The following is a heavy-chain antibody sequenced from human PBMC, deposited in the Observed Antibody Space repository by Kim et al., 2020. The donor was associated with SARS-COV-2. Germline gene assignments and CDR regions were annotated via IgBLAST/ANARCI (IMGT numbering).Heavy chain of an antibody. Sequence: GGSLRLSCAASGFSFSSYAMSWVRQAPGKGLEWVSAISGSGGSTYYADSVKGRFTISRDNSKNTLYLQMNSLRAEDTAVYYCANSPASPAGGSYHGFDYWGQGTLVTVSS. CDR2: ISGSGGST. J-gene: IGHJ4*02. D-gene: IGHD1-26*01. CDR1: GFSFSSYA. V-gene: IGHV3-23*01. CDR3: ANSPASPAGGSYHGFDY.